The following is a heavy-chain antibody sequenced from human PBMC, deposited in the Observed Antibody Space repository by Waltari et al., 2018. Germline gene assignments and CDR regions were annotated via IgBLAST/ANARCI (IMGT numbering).Heavy chain of an antibody. D-gene: IGHD2-15*01. J-gene: IGHJ4*02. CDR1: GSTFSSYW. CDR2: IKQDGSEK. CDR3: ARVDLGGGGQNDY. Sequence: EVQLVESGGGLVQPGGSLRLSCAASGSTFSSYWMSWVRQAPGKGLEWVANIKQDGSEKYYVDSVKGRFTISRDNAKNSLYLQMNSLRAEDTAVYYCARVDLGGGGQNDYWGQGTLVTVSS. V-gene: IGHV3-7*01.